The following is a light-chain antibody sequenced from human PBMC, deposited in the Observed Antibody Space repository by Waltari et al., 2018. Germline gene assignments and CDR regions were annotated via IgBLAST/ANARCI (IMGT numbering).Light chain of an antibody. Sequence: DIQMTQSPSTLYASVGDSVTINCRASQSFSNWLAWYQQKQGKAPKLLIYKTSTLESGVPSRVIGSGSGTEFTLTISSLQPDDFASYYFQQYDSNPLTFGGGTKVEV. J-gene: IGKJ4*01. CDR3: QQYDSNPLT. CDR1: QSFSNW. V-gene: IGKV1-5*03. CDR2: KTS.